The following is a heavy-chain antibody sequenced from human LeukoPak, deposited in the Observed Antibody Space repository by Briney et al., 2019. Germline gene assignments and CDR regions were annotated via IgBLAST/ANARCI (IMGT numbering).Heavy chain of an antibody. D-gene: IGHD6-19*01. CDR1: GYTFTGYY. V-gene: IGHV1-2*02. Sequence: ASVKVSCKASGYTFTGYYMHWVRQAPGQGLECMGWINPNSGDTNYAQKFQGRVTMTRDTSISTAYMELSRLRSDDTAVYYCARDKSGSSGWYSYFDYWGQGTLVTVSS. CDR2: INPNSGDT. CDR3: ARDKSGSSGWYSYFDY. J-gene: IGHJ4*02.